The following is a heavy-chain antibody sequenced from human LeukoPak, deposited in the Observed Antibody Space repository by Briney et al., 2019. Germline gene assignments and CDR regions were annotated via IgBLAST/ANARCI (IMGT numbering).Heavy chain of an antibody. CDR1: GGSISSGSYY. V-gene: IGHV4-61*02. Sequence: PSETLSLTCTVSGGSISSGSYYWSWIRQPAGKGLEWIGRIYTSGSTNYNPSLKSRVTISVDTSKNQFSLKLSSVTAADTAVYYCARERMYCSGGSCYPRFDYWGQGPWSPSPQ. D-gene: IGHD2-15*01. J-gene: IGHJ4*02. CDR2: IYTSGST. CDR3: ARERMYCSGGSCYPRFDY.